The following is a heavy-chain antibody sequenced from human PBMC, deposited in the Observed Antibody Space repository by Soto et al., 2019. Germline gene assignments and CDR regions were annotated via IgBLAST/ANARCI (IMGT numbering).Heavy chain of an antibody. V-gene: IGHV3-7*01. CDR1: AFTLSSYW. D-gene: IGHD3-22*01. Sequence: EVQLVESGGGLVQPGGSLRLSCEASAFTLSSYWMSWVRQAPGKGLEWVANIKPDGSEKYYVDSVKGRFTISRDNTKNSLYLQMSTLSPEDPAIYYCARDYEFGFDIWGQGTLVTVSS. CDR3: ARDYEFGFDI. CDR2: IKPDGSEK. J-gene: IGHJ3*02.